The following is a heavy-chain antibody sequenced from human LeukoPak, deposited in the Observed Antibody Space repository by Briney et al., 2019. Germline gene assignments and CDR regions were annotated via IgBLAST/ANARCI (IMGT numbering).Heavy chain of an antibody. J-gene: IGHJ4*02. V-gene: IGHV3-7*01. D-gene: IGHD5-18*01. Sequence: GGSLRLSCAASGFTFSSYWMSWVRQAPGKGLEWVANIKQDGSGKYYVDSVKGRFTISRDNAKNPLYLQMNSLRAEDTAVYYCARDPSYSYGYVSPHDYWGQGTLVTVSS. CDR3: ARDPSYSYGYVSPHDY. CDR2: IKQDGSGK. CDR1: GFTFSSYW.